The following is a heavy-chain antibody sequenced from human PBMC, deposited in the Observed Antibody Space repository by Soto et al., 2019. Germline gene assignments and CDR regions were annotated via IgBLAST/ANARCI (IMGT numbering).Heavy chain of an antibody. CDR2: INPNSGGT. D-gene: IGHD3-22*01. V-gene: IGHV1-2*02. CDR1: GYTFTGYY. Sequence: GASVKVSCTASGYTFTGYYMHWVRQATGQGLEWMGWINPNSGGTNYAQKFQGRVTMTRDTSISTAYMELSRLRSDDTAVYYCARDYYDSSGYYYGETAYWGQGTLVTVSS. CDR3: ARDYYDSSGYYYGETAY. J-gene: IGHJ4*02.